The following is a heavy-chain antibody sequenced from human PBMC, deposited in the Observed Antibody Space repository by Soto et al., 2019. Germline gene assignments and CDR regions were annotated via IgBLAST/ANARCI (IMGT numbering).Heavy chain of an antibody. CDR1: GGAFNNCT. CDR3: AIGIGLRSSDWPFEC. J-gene: IGHJ4*02. D-gene: IGHD3-9*01. Sequence: QVQLVQSGAEVKKPGSSVKVSCKASGGAFNNCTISWVRQAPGQGLEWMGGIIPMCGTTNHAQKFQGRVTITANKSTSTAYMELSSLRSEDTAVYYCAIGIGLRSSDWPFECWGQGTLVNVSS. CDR2: IIPMCGTT. V-gene: IGHV1-69*06.